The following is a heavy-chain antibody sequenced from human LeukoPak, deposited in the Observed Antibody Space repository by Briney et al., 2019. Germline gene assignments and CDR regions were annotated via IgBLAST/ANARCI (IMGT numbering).Heavy chain of an antibody. Sequence: GGSLRLSCAASGFTFSSYGMHWVRQAPGKGLEWVAVIWYDGSNKYYADSVKGRFTISRDNSKNTLYLQLNSLRAEDTALYFCARDYYGSGTYYIPPQASGYWGQGTLVTVSS. D-gene: IGHD3-10*01. V-gene: IGHV3-33*01. J-gene: IGHJ4*01. CDR3: ARDYYGSGTYYIPPQASGY. CDR2: IWYDGSNK. CDR1: GFTFSSYG.